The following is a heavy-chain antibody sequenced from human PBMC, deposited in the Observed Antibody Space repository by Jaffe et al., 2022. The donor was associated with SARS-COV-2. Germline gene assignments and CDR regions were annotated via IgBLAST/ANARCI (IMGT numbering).Heavy chain of an antibody. Sequence: EVQLVESGGGLVQPGRSLRLSCAASGFTFDDYAMHWVRQAPGKGLEWVSGISWNSGSIGYADSVKGRFTISRDNAKNSLYLQMNSLRAEDTALYYCAKDTGSGWGGYYYGMDVWGQGTTVTVSS. J-gene: IGHJ6*02. CDR3: AKDTGSGWGGYYYGMDV. D-gene: IGHD6-19*01. CDR2: ISWNSGSI. V-gene: IGHV3-9*01. CDR1: GFTFDDYA.